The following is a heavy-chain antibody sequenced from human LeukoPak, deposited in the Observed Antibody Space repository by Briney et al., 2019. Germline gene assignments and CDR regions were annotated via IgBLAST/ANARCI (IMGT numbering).Heavy chain of an antibody. CDR2: ISYDGSNK. Sequence: GGPLRLSCAASGFTFSSYAMHWVRQAPGKGLEWVAVISYDGSNKYYADSVKGRFTISRDNSKNTLYLQMNSLRAEDTAVYYCARDSSPQLALVYYYYYYMDVWGKGTTVTVSS. J-gene: IGHJ6*03. D-gene: IGHD6-13*01. CDR1: GFTFSSYA. CDR3: ARDSSPQLALVYYYYYYMDV. V-gene: IGHV3-30-3*01.